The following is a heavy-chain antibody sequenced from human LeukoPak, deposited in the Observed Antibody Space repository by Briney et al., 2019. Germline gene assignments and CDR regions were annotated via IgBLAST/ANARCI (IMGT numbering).Heavy chain of an antibody. CDR1: GFTFSSYE. V-gene: IGHV3-48*03. CDR2: ISSSGSTI. D-gene: IGHD3-10*02. CDR3: AELGITMIGGV. Sequence: GGSLRLSCAASGFTFSSYEMNWFRQAPGKGLEWVSYISSSGSTIYYAESVKGRFTISRDNAKNSLYLQMNSVRAEDTAVYYCAELGITMIGGVWGKGTTVTISS. J-gene: IGHJ6*04.